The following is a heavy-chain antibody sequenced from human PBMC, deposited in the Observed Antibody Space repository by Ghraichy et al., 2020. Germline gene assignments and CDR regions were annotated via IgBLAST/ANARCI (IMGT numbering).Heavy chain of an antibody. J-gene: IGHJ4*02. CDR3: ARAFSAGRDY. CDR2: IWYDGSNK. D-gene: IGHD6-13*01. Sequence: GGSLRLSCAASGFTFSSYGMHWVRQAPGKGLEWVAIIWYDGSNKCYANSVKGRFTISRDNSKNTLYLQMNSLRAEDTAVYYCARAFSAGRDYWGQGTLVTVSS. CDR1: GFTFSSYG. V-gene: IGHV3-33*01.